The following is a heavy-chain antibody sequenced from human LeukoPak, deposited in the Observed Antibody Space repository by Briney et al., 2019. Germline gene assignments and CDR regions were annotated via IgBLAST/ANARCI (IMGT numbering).Heavy chain of an antibody. D-gene: IGHD6-13*01. CDR1: GFTFSSYA. J-gene: IGHJ4*02. Sequence: PGGSLRLSCAASGFTFSSYAMSWVRQAPGKGLEWVSAISGSGGSTYYADSVKGRFTISRDNSKNTLYLQMNSLRAEDTAVYYCAKLKGQQLVSDYFDYWGQGTLVTVSS. V-gene: IGHV3-23*01. CDR2: ISGSGGST. CDR3: AKLKGQQLVSDYFDY.